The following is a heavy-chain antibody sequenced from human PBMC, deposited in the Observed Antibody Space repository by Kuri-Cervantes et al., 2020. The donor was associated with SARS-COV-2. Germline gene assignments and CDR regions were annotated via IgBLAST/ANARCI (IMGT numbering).Heavy chain of an antibody. CDR2: ISYDGSNK. CDR1: GFTFSSYA. CDR3: VSVGGIPDYYYYMDV. V-gene: IGHV3-30-3*01. Sequence: GGSLRLSCAASGFTFSSYAMHWVRQAPGKELEWVAVISYDGSNKYYADSVKGRFTISRDNSKNTLYLQMNSLRAEDTAVYYCVSVGGIPDYYYYMDVWGKGTTVTVSS. D-gene: IGHD2-21*01. J-gene: IGHJ6*03.